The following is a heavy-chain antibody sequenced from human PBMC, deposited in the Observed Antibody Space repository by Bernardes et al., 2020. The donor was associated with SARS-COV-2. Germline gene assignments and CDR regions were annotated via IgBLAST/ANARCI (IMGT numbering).Heavy chain of an antibody. CDR2: ILYTGST. J-gene: IGHJ4*02. CDR1: GGSISSYY. CDR3: ARLAGGRGGSYFLIDD. V-gene: IGHV4-59*08. D-gene: IGHD1-26*01. Sequence: SETLSLTRTVSGGSISSYYWGWIRQPPGKGLEWIGHILYTGSTNYNPSLKSRVTISADTSKNQLSLKLNSVTAADTAVYYCARLAGGRGGSYFLIDDWGQGTLVTVSS.